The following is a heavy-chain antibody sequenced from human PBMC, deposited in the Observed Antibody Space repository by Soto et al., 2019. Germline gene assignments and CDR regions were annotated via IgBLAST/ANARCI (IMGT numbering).Heavy chain of an antibody. D-gene: IGHD2-2*02. Sequence: GESLKISCQASGYTFTTYWLIWVRQVPGKGLEWMGRIDPSDSYTTYSPSFQGHATMSVDKSINTAYLQWSSLKASDTAMYYCARCYCSSVSCYTEYFQHWGQGTLVTVSS. J-gene: IGHJ1*01. V-gene: IGHV5-10-1*01. CDR3: ARCYCSSVSCYTEYFQH. CDR1: GYTFTTYW. CDR2: IDPSDSYT.